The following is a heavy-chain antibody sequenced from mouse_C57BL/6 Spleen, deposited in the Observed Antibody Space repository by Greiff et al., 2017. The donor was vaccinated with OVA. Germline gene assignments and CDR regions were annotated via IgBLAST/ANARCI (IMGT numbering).Heavy chain of an antibody. V-gene: IGHV1-55*01. Sequence: VQLQQSGAELVKPGASVKMSCKASGYTFTSYWITWVKQRPGQGLEWIGDIYPGSGSTNYNEKFKSKATLTVDTSSSTAYMQLSSLTSEDSAVYYCARLGPYYGSSQYYFDYWGQGTTLTVSS. J-gene: IGHJ2*01. CDR1: GYTFTSYW. D-gene: IGHD1-1*01. CDR2: IYPGSGST. CDR3: ARLGPYYGSSQYYFDY.